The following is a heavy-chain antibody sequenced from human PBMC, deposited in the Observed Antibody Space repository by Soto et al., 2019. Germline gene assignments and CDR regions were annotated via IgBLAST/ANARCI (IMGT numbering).Heavy chain of an antibody. J-gene: IGHJ3*02. CDR2: IYYSGST. D-gene: IGHD2-2*01. CDR1: GGSISSSSYY. CDR3: AIPPSYCSSTSCYGAFDI. V-gene: IGHV4-39*01. Sequence: PSETLSLTCTVSGGSISSSSYYWGWIRQPPGKGLEWIGSIYYSGSTYYNPSLKSRVTISVDTSKNQFSLKLSSVTAADTAVYYCAIPPSYCSSTSCYGAFDIWGQGTMVTVSS.